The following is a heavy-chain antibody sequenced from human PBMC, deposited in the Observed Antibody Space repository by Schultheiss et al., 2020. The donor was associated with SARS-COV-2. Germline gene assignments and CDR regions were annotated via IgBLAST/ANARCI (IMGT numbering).Heavy chain of an antibody. V-gene: IGHV3-21*01. J-gene: IGHJ4*02. CDR2: ISSSSSYI. CDR1: GFTFSSYS. CDR3: ARGGRGIVGATTYYDY. Sequence: GGSLRLSCAASGFTFSSYSMNWVRQAPGKGLEWVSSISSSSSYIYYADSVKGRFTISRDNSKNTLYLQMNSLRAEDTAVYYCARGGRGIVGATTYYDYWGQGTLVTVSS. D-gene: IGHD1-26*01.